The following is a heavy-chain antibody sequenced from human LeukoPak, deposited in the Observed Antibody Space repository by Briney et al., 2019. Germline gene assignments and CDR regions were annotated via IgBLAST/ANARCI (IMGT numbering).Heavy chain of an antibody. V-gene: IGHV1-46*01. CDR1: GYSFTNNY. Sequence: ASVKVSCKASGYSFTNNYIHWVRQAPGQGLEWMGMIYPRDGSTSYAQKFQGRVTVTSDTSTSTVHMELSGLRSEDTAVYYCARDQEASDYWGQGTLVTVSS. CDR2: IYPRDGST. J-gene: IGHJ4*02. CDR3: ARDQEASDY.